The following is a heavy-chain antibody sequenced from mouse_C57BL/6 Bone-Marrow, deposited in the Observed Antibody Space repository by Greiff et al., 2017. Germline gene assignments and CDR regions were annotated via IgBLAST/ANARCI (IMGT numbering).Heavy chain of an antibody. CDR2: IYIGNGYT. CDR1: GYTFTSYG. CDR3: ATAGGYYYGSSYSWFAY. V-gene: IGHV1-58*01. D-gene: IGHD1-1*01. Sequence: EVKLQQSGAELVRPGSSVKMSCKTSGYTFTSYGINWVKQRPGPGLEWIGYIYIGNGYTEYNEKFKGKATLTSDTSSSTAYMQLSSLTSEDSAIYFCATAGGYYYGSSYSWFAYWGQGTLVTVSA. J-gene: IGHJ3*01.